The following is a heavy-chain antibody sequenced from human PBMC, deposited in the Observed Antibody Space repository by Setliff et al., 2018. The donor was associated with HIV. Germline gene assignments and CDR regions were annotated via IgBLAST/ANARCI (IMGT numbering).Heavy chain of an antibody. CDR1: GDSITRGSYY. CDR3: ARAAYSGTYLWEPATDL. CDR2: IYTSGKT. D-gene: IGHD1-26*01. Sequence: PSETLSLTCTVSGDSITRGSYYWSWIRQPAGKGLEWIGHIYTSGKTHYSPSLKSRLTISADTSKNQLSLNLSSVTAADTAVYYCARAAYSGTYLWEPATDLWGRGTLVTVSS. V-gene: IGHV4-61*09. J-gene: IGHJ2*01.